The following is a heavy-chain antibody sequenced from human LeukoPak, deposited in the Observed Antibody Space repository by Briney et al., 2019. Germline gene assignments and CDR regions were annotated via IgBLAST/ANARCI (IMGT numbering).Heavy chain of an antibody. Sequence: ASVKVSCKASGYTFTNYGISWVRQAPGQGLEWMGWISAYNGYTDYAQKFQFRVTMTTDTSTGTAYMELRSLRSDDTAVYYCARDKAVTTEVTQHFQHWGQGTLVTVSS. D-gene: IGHD4-23*01. V-gene: IGHV1-18*01. CDR1: GYTFTNYG. CDR3: ARDKAVTTEVTQHFQH. J-gene: IGHJ1*01. CDR2: ISAYNGYT.